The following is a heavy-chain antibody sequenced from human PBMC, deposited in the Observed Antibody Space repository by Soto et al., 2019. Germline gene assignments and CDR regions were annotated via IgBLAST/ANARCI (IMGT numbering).Heavy chain of an antibody. CDR1: GFTFSSYS. Sequence: LRLSCAASGFTFSSYSMNWVRQAPGKGLEWVSYISSTSSTIYYADSVKGRFTISRDNARNSLYLQMNSLRDEDTAVYYCARDQGAAEPARSFRLSRLGMDVWGQGTTVTVSS. CDR3: ARDQGAAEPARSFRLSRLGMDV. J-gene: IGHJ6*02. V-gene: IGHV3-48*02. D-gene: IGHD1-1*01. CDR2: ISSTSSTI.